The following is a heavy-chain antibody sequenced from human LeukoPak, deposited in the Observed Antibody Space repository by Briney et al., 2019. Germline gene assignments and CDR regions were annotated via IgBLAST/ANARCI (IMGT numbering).Heavy chain of an antibody. CDR3: ARGYGNYAYFDY. D-gene: IGHD4-17*01. CDR2: IYYSGTT. CDR1: GGSINSGGYF. J-gene: IGHJ4*02. Sequence: SQTLSLTRTVSGGSINSGGYFWTWVRQHPGKGLEWTGYIYYSGTTYSNPSLKSRVTISIDTSKNQFSLRLSSVTAADTAVYYCARGYGNYAYFDYWGQGTLVTVSS. V-gene: IGHV4-31*03.